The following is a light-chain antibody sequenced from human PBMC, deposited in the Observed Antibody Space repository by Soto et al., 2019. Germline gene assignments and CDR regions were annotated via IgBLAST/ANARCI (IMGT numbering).Light chain of an antibody. Sequence: EIVLTQSPGTLSLSPGERATLSCRASQSVSSSFLAWYQQKPGQAPRLLIYGASSRATGFPDRFSGSGSGTDFTLTISRLETEDFAVYYCQHCGGSPITFGKGTRLEIK. CDR2: GAS. J-gene: IGKJ5*01. CDR3: QHCGGSPIT. CDR1: QSVSSSF. V-gene: IGKV3-20*01.